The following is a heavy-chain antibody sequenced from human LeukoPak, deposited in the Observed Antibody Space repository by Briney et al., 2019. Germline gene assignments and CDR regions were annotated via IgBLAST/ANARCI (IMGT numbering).Heavy chain of an antibody. J-gene: IGHJ5*02. CDR2: IYYSGST. D-gene: IGHD6-19*01. Sequence: SETLSLTCTVSGGSISSGGYYWSWIRQHPGKGLEWMGYIYYSGSTYYNPSLKSRVTISVDTSKDQFSLKLSSVTAADTAVYYCARSRGKWLVLDWFDPWGQGTLVTVSS. CDR3: ARSRGKWLVLDWFDP. V-gene: IGHV4-31*03. CDR1: GGSISSGGYY.